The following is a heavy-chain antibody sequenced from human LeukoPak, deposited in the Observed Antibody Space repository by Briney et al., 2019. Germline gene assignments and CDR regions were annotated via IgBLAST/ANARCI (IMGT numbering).Heavy chain of an antibody. CDR3: AREGALRLGELSFFIDY. CDR2: IYYSGST. V-gene: IGHV4-39*07. J-gene: IGHJ4*02. Sequence: SETLSLTCTVSGGSISSSSYYWGWIRQPPGKGLEWIGSIYYSGSTNYNPSLKSRVTISVDTSKNQFSLKLSSVTAADTAVYYCAREGALRLGELSFFIDYWGQGTLVTVSS. CDR1: GGSISSSSYY. D-gene: IGHD3-16*02.